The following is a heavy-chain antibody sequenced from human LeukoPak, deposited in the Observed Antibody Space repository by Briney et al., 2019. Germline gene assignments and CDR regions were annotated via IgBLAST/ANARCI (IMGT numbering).Heavy chain of an antibody. CDR2: IYYSESA. V-gene: IGHV4-30-4*08. J-gene: IGHJ3*02. D-gene: IGHD3-3*01. CDR3: ARGRKRFLECLLYPRAFDI. CDR1: GASITSGDYY. Sequence: SETLSLTCTVSGASITSGDYYWSWIRQPPGKGLEWIGYIYYSESAYYNPSLMSRLTISIDTSKNQFCLKLSSVTAADTAVYYWARGRKRFLECLLYPRAFDIWGQGTMVTVSS.